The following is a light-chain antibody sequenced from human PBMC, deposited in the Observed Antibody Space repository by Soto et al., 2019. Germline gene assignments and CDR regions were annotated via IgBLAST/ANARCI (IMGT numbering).Light chain of an antibody. V-gene: IGKV3-20*01. CDR1: QSVTNNF. J-gene: IGKJ2*01. Sequence: EIVLTQSPGTLSLSPGEGATLSCRASQSVTNNFLAWYQQKPGQAPRLLIYGASTRAAGVPDRFSGSGSGTDFTLTITRLEPEDFALYYCQQYGRSPLLYTFGQGTKLGVK. CDR2: GAS. CDR3: QQYGRSPLLYT.